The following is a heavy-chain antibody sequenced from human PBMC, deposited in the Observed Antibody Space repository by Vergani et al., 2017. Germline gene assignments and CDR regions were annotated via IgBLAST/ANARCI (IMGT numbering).Heavy chain of an antibody. V-gene: IGHV4-39*01. D-gene: IGHD5-24*01. J-gene: IGHJ4*02. CDR3: ARSSWDWLHYFDY. CDR2: IHFSGST. Sequence: QLQLQESGPGLVKPSETLSLTCTVSGGSISSSNYYWGWIRQPPGKGLEWIGSIHFSGSTYYNPSLRSRVTISVDTSKNQFSLKLNSVTAADTAVYYCARSSWDWLHYFDYWGQGTLVTVSS. CDR1: GGSISSSNYY.